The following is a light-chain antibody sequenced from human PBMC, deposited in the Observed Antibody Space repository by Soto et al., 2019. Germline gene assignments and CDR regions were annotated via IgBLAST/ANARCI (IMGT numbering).Light chain of an antibody. CDR3: RSYAGSNNFVV. CDR2: EVS. CDR1: SSDVGGYNY. J-gene: IGLJ2*01. Sequence: QSALTQPPSASGSPGQSVTISCTGTSSDVGGYNYVSWYQQHPGKAPKLMIYEVSNRPSGVPDRFSGSKSGNTASLTVSGLQAEDEADYYCRSYAGSNNFVVFGGGTQLTVL. V-gene: IGLV2-8*01.